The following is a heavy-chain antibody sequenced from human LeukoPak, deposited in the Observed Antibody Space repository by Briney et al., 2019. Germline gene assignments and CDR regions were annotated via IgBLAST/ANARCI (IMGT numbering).Heavy chain of an antibody. CDR1: GYSISSGYY. D-gene: IGHD6-19*01. V-gene: IGHV4-38-2*01. CDR3: ASDSSGWYLGGPFDY. J-gene: IGHJ4*02. Sequence: KASETLSLTCAVSGYSISSGYYWAWIGNPPGKELDGVGGTYHSGSSYYNPSLKSRVTISVATSKNQFSLKLSSLTAADTAVYYCASDSSGWYLGGPFDYWGQGTLVTVSP. CDR2: TYHSGSS.